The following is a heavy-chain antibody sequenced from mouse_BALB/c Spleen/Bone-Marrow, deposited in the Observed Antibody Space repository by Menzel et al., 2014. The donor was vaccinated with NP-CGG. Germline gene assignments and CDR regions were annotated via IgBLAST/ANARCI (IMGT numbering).Heavy chain of an antibody. CDR1: GFAFSSYE. D-gene: IGHD2-2*01. J-gene: IGHJ4*01. CDR3: ARWGYGYDQRGFYYAMDY. CDR2: ISSGGGSS. Sequence: EVNVVESGGGLVKPGGSLKLSCAASGFAFSSYEMSWVRQTPEKRLEWVAYISSGGGSSFYPDTVKGRFTLSRDNAKNTLYLQMSSLKSEDTAMYYCARWGYGYDQRGFYYAMDYWGQGTSVTVSS. V-gene: IGHV5-12-1*01.